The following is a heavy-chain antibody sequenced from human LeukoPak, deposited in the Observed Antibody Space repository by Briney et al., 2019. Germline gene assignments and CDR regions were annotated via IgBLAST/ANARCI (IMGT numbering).Heavy chain of an antibody. CDR2: MNPNSGNT. V-gene: IGHV1-8*02. Sequence: ASVKVSCKASGGTFSSYAISWVRQAPGQGLEWMGWMNPNSGNTGYAQKFQGRVTMTRNTSISTAYMELSSLRSEDTAVYYCARARELYGMDVWGQGTTVTVSS. J-gene: IGHJ6*02. CDR1: GGTFSSYA. CDR3: ARARELYGMDV.